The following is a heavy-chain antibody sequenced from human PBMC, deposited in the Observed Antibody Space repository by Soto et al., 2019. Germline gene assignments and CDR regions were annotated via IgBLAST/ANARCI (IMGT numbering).Heavy chain of an antibody. V-gene: IGHV4-30-4*01. Sequence: QVQLQESGPGLVKPSQTLSLTCTVSDGSISSGDYYWSWIRQPPGKGLEWIGYIYYSGSTYYNPSLKSRVTISVDTSKNQFSLKLSSVTAADTAVYYCARDGGGNPRAYYYYYGMDVWGQGTTVTVSS. J-gene: IGHJ6*02. CDR3: ARDGGGNPRAYYYYYGMDV. D-gene: IGHD2-15*01. CDR2: IYYSGST. CDR1: DGSISSGDYY.